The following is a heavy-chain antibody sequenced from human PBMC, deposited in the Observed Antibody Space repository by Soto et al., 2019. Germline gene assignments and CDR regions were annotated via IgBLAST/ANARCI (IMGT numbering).Heavy chain of an antibody. J-gene: IGHJ4*02. Sequence: SETLSLTCVVSGGSISGSTWWSWVRQAPGKGLEWIGSIYSSGSTYYNPSLKSRVTISVDTSKNQFSLKLSSVTAAGTAVYYCAIHASRPTDYWGQGTLVTVSS. CDR1: GGSISGSTW. D-gene: IGHD6-13*01. V-gene: IGHV4-39*01. CDR2: IYSSGST. CDR3: AIHASRPTDY.